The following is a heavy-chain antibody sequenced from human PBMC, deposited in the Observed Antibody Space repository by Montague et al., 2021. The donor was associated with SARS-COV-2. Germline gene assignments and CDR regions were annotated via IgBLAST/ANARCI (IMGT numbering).Heavy chain of an antibody. V-gene: IGHV4-59*01. CDR3: VRGFDY. Sequence: SETLSLTCTVSGGSISSYYWSWIRQPPGKGLEWIGYIYYSGSTNYNPSLKSRVTISVDTSKNQFSLKLSSVTAADTAVYYCVRGFDYWGQGALVTVSS. CDR2: IYYSGST. J-gene: IGHJ4*02. CDR1: GGSISSYY.